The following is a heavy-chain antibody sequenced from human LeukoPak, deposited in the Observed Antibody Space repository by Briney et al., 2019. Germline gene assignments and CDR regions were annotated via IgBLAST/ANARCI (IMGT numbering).Heavy chain of an antibody. Sequence: GGSLRLSCVASGLPIGDFAMHWVRQAPGKGLEWVSLISGDGVSTFYADSVKGRFSISRDNSKNSLSLEMNRLRTEDTAMYYCARESGKFDYWGQGTLVAVSS. CDR2: ISGDGVST. V-gene: IGHV3-43*02. CDR3: ARESGKFDY. J-gene: IGHJ4*02. CDR1: GLPIGDFA.